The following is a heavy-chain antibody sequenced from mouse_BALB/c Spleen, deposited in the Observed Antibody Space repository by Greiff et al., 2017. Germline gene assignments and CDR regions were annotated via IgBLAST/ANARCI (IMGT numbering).Heavy chain of an antibody. CDR1: GFTFTDYY. V-gene: IGHV7-3*02. J-gene: IGHJ1*01. CDR2: IRNKANGYTT. CDR3: ARDRYYGSSHWYFDV. Sequence: EVKVVESGGGLVQPGGSLRLSCATSGFTFTDYYMSWVRQPPGKALEWLGFIRNKANGYTTEYSASVKGRFTISRDNSQSILYLQMNTLRAEDSATYYCARDRYYGSSHWYFDVWGAGTTVTVSS. D-gene: IGHD1-1*01.